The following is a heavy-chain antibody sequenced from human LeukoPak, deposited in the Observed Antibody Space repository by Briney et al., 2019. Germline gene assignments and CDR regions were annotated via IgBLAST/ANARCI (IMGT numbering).Heavy chain of an antibody. CDR1: GGSFSAYY. CDR3: ASEGTTFSSFDY. D-gene: IGHD1-1*01. V-gene: IGHV4-34*01. CDR2: INHSGST. Sequence: SETLSLTCAVYGGSFSAYYWSWIRQPPGKGLEWIGEINHSGSTNYNPSLKSRVTISVDTSKNQFSLKLNSVIATDTAVYYCASEGTTFSSFDYWGQGTLVTVSS. J-gene: IGHJ4*02.